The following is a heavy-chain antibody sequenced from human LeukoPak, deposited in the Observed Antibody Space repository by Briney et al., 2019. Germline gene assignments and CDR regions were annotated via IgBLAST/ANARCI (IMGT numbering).Heavy chain of an antibody. J-gene: IGHJ4*02. CDR2: ISDNGGGT. CDR3: VIDPYYYDSSGSQGI. CDR1: GXTFSIYA. D-gene: IGHD3-22*01. V-gene: IGHV3-64D*06. Sequence: GGSLRLSCSASGXTFSIYAMHWVRQAPGKGLEYVSAISDNGGGTYYADSVKGRFTISRDNSKNTLYLQMSSLRAEDTAVYYCVIDPYYYDSSGSQGIWGQGTLVTVSS.